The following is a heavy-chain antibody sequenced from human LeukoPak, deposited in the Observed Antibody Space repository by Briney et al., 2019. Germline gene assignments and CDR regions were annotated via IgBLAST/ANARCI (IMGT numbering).Heavy chain of an antibody. CDR3: SRRLNYEDSSGDPSSTDY. Sequence: SVKVSCKASGGTFSSYAISWVRQAPGHGLEWMGRIIPIFGTANYAQKFQGRVTITTDQYTSPANMELSSLRSEDAAVYYCSRRLNYEDSSGDPSSTDYWGQGTLVTVFS. CDR2: IIPIFGTA. CDR1: GGTFSSYA. V-gene: IGHV1-69*05. J-gene: IGHJ4*02. D-gene: IGHD3-22*01.